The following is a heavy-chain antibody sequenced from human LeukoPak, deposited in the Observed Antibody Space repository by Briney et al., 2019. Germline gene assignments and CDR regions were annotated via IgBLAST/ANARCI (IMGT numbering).Heavy chain of an antibody. J-gene: IGHJ4*02. CDR2: IVGSGDST. D-gene: IGHD6-13*01. Sequence: GGSLRLSCAASGFTFSNYAMNWVRHAPGKGLEGVSTIVGSGDSTYYADSVKGRFTISRDNSKNTLYLQMNSLRAEDTAIYYCAKDGTPSAYSRNDYWGQGTLVTVSS. V-gene: IGHV3-23*01. CDR1: GFTFSNYA. CDR3: AKDGTPSAYSRNDY.